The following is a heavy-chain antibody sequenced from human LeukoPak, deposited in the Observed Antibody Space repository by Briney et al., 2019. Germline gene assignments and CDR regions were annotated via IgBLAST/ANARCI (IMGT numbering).Heavy chain of an antibody. CDR2: IDPNSGGT. D-gene: IGHD6-13*01. J-gene: IGHJ4*02. CDR3: ARAMVIAAACIDY. CDR1: GYTFTGKF. V-gene: IGHV1-2*02. Sequence: ASVKVPCKASGYTFTGKFIHWVRQAPGQGLEWMGWIDPNSGGTDYAQKFRGRVTMTRDTSNSTAYMELSSLRYEDTAVYYCARAMVIAAACIDYWGQGTLVTVFS.